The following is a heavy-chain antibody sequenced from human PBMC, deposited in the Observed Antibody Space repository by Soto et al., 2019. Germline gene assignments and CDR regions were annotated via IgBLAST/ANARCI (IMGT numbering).Heavy chain of an antibody. V-gene: IGHV1-69*01. CDR3: ARHLEDSGWYPYYYYGMDV. Sequence: GXSVKVSCDASGGPFTSYAMIWVRRAPGQGLEWMGGIIPIFGTANYAQKFQGRVTITADESTSTAYMELSSLRSEDTAVYYCARHLEDSGWYPYYYYGMDVWGQGTTVTVSS. J-gene: IGHJ6*02. D-gene: IGHD6-19*01. CDR1: GGPFTSYA. CDR2: IIPIFGTA.